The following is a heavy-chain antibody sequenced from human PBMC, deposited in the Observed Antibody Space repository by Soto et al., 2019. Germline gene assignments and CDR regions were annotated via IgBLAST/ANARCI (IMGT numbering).Heavy chain of an antibody. D-gene: IGHD6-13*01. Sequence: VQLVESGGGVVQPGRSLRLSCAASGFTFSSYAMHWVRQAPGKGLEWVAVISYDGSNKYYADSVKGRFTISRDNSKNMLYVEMNSLRTEDTAVYYCARDSAIAGTGYLDYWGQGTLVTVSS. CDR1: GFTFSSYA. CDR2: ISYDGSNK. J-gene: IGHJ4*02. CDR3: ARDSAIAGTGYLDY. V-gene: IGHV3-30-3*01.